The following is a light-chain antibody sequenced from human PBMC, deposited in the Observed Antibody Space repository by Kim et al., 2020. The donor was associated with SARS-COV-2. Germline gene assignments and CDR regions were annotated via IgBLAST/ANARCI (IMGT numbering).Light chain of an antibody. V-gene: IGLV4-69*01. CDR2: LTSDGSH. Sequence: SVRLTCTLNRAYRFTTIAGPQQLPEKGPRFLMKLTSDGSHTKGDGIPDRFSGSASGPERYLTISSLQSDDEADYYCQTWGAGIIVFGGGTKVTVL. CDR3: QTWGAGIIV. J-gene: IGLJ2*01. CDR1: RAYRFTT.